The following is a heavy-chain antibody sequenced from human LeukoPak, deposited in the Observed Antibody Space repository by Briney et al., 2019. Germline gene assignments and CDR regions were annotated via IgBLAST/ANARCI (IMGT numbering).Heavy chain of an antibody. J-gene: IGHJ4*02. V-gene: IGHV3-23*01. D-gene: IGHD3-3*01. CDR3: AKVNYDFWSGYYTGAVGGFDY. CDR1: GFTFSNYA. CDR2: ISSSVGST. Sequence: GGSLRLSCTASGFTFSNYAISWVRQAPGRGLEWGSAISSSVGSTYYADSVKGRFTISRDNSKYKLSLQMNSLRAEDTVVYYCAKVNYDFWSGYYTGAVGGFDYWGQGTLVTVSS.